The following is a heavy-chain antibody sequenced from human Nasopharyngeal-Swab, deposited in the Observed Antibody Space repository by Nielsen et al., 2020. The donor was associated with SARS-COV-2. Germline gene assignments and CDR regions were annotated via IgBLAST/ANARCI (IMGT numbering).Heavy chain of an antibody. Sequence: GESLKISCAASGFTFSSYAMSWVRQAPGKGLEWVSIISGSGDTTYYADSVKDRFTISRDNSKNTLYMQTNSLRVEDTAVYYCAKAQLYYDSSGYRDWGQGTLVTVSS. D-gene: IGHD3-22*01. CDR2: ISGSGDTT. J-gene: IGHJ4*02. CDR1: GFTFSSYA. V-gene: IGHV3-23*01. CDR3: AKAQLYYDSSGYRD.